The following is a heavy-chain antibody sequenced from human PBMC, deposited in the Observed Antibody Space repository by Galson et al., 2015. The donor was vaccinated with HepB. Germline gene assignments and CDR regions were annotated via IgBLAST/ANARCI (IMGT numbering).Heavy chain of an antibody. V-gene: IGHV1-3*01. D-gene: IGHD3-16*02. CDR2: INAGNGNT. CDR3: AREWGLHLGELSPPFDY. CDR1: GYTFTTYA. Sequence: SVKVSCKASGYTFTTYAMHWVRQAPGQRLEWMGWINAGNGNTKYSQKFQGRVTITRDTSASTAYMELSSLRSEDTAVYYCAREWGLHLGELSPPFDYWGQGTLVTVSS. J-gene: IGHJ4*02.